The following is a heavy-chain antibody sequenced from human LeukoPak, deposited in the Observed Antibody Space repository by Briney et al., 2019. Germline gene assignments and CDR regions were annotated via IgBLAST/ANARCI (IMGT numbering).Heavy chain of an antibody. D-gene: IGHD3-10*01. Sequence: TLSLTCAVSGGSISSGGYSWSWIRQPPGKGLEWIGYIYHSGSTYYNPSLKSRVTISVDRSKNQFSLKLSSVTAADTAVYYCARGVSVTMVRGVIWGFDYWGQGTLVTVSS. CDR2: IYHSGST. CDR3: ARGVSVTMVRGVIWGFDY. CDR1: GGSISSGGYS. V-gene: IGHV4-30-2*01. J-gene: IGHJ4*02.